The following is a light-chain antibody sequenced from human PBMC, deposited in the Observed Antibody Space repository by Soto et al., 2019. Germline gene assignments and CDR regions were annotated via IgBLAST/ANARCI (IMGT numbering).Light chain of an antibody. CDR3: QQTYNTPPWT. J-gene: IGKJ1*01. CDR2: GAS. Sequence: DIQMTQSPSSLSASVVDRVTITCRTSQNIKNYLNWYQQKPGRAPKLLIYGASDLQSGVPSRFSGSGSGTDFSLTISSLQSEDFATYYCQQTYNTPPWTCGQGTKVDIK. CDR1: QNIKNY. V-gene: IGKV1-39*01.